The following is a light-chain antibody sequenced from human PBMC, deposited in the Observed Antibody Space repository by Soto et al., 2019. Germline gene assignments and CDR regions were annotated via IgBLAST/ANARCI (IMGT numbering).Light chain of an antibody. CDR2: AAS. V-gene: IGKV1-39*01. CDR3: QKCYSYSGK. Sequence: DIQITHSPSARSASVVERVTITFLASQRISTYLTWYQQKPGKAPKLLIYAASTLESGVPSRFSGSGSETEFTLTISSLQPEHLATYSCQKCYSYSGKFGQGTKVDIK. CDR1: QRISTY. J-gene: IGKJ1*01.